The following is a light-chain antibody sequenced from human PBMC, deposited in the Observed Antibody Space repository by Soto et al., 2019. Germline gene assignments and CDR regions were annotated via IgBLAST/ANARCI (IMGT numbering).Light chain of an antibody. CDR2: GNS. V-gene: IGLV1-40*01. Sequence: QSVLAQPPSVSGAPGQKVTIYCTGSSSNIGAGYDLHWYQQLPGTAPKLLLYGNSNRPSGVPHRFSGSKSGTSASLAITGLQAEDEADYYCQSYDSSLSAYVFGTGTKVTFL. J-gene: IGLJ1*01. CDR3: QSYDSSLSAYV. CDR1: SSNIGAGYD.